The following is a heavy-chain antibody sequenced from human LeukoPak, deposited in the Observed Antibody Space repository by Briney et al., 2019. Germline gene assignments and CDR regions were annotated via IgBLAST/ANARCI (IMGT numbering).Heavy chain of an antibody. CDR2: ISNSGGT. CDR3: ARETKDIYSPSWGLYDTYYYIDA. CDR1: PGSMDSGLYY. V-gene: IGHV4-61*02. Sequence: SQTLSLTCAVSPGSMDSGLYYWTWIQQPAGKGLEWIGRISNSGGTAYNPSLRSRVTITLDTSNNHLSLKVTSVTAADTAVYYCARETKDIYSPSWGLYDTYYYIDAWGKGTTVTVS. J-gene: IGHJ6*03. D-gene: IGHD5/OR15-5a*01.